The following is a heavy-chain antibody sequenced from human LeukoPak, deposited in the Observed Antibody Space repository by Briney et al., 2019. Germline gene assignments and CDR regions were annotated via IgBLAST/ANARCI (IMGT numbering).Heavy chain of an antibody. D-gene: IGHD2-21*01. Sequence: GGSLRLSCAASGFTFSSYAMSWVRQAPGKGLEWVSAISDSGNTYHADSVKGRFTISRDSSKNTLFLKMNRLRPEDAAVYYCAKAPVTTCRGAYCYPFDYWGQGTLITVSS. CDR1: GFTFSSYA. CDR3: AKAPVTTCRGAYCYPFDY. V-gene: IGHV3-23*01. CDR2: ISDSGNT. J-gene: IGHJ4*02.